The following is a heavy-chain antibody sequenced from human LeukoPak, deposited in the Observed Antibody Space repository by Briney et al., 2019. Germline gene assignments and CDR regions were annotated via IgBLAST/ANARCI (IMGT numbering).Heavy chain of an antibody. CDR3: AKDQGNDYGDRSVP. J-gene: IGHJ5*02. D-gene: IGHD4-17*01. CDR1: GFAFSSYA. Sequence: PGGSLRLSCAASGFAFSSYAMSWVRQAPGKGLEWVSAISGSGGSTYYADSVKGRFTISRDNSKNTLYLQMNSLRAEDTAVYYCAKDQGNDYGDRSVPWGQGTLVTVSS. CDR2: ISGSGGST. V-gene: IGHV3-23*01.